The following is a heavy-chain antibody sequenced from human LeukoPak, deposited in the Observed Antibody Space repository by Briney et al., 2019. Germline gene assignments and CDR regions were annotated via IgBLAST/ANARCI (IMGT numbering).Heavy chain of an antibody. V-gene: IGHV4-4*07. CDR3: ARGGGNSVNGLHDY. J-gene: IGHJ4*02. CDR2: IYTSGST. CDR1: GGSISSYY. D-gene: IGHD4-23*01. Sequence: SETLSLTCTVSGGSISSYYWSWIRQPAGKGLEWIGRIYTSGSTNYNPSLKSRVTMSVDTSKNQFSLKLSSVTAADTAVYYCARGGGNSVNGLHDYWGQGTLVTVSS.